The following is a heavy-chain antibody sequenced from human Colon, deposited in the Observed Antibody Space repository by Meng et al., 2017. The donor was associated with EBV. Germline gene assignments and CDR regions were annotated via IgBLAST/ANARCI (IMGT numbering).Heavy chain of an antibody. V-gene: IGHV1-18*01. Sequence: QSQLVQPGAGGKKPGPSVRVSRKASGSTFTHHGISWIRQAPGQGLEWMGWISCYNGDTNYAQKLQGRVTMTTDTSTNTAYMDLRGLRSDDTAVYYCARDPSNTSGRYAYFDYWGQGTLVTVSS. CDR2: ISCYNGDT. CDR3: ARDPSNTSGRYAYFDY. D-gene: IGHD6-19*01. CDR1: GSTFTHHG. J-gene: IGHJ4*02.